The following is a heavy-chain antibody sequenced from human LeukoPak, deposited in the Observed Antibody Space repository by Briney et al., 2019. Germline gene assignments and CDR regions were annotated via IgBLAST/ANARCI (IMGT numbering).Heavy chain of an antibody. J-gene: IGHJ4*02. CDR1: GGSISSSSYY. CDR3: ARQVSSSSRGPFDY. V-gene: IGHV4-39*01. Sequence: SETLSLTCTVSGGSISSSSYYWGWIRQPPGKGLGWIGSIYYSGNTYYNPSLKSRVTISVDTSENQFSLKLSSVTAADTAVYYCARQVSSSSRGPFDYWGQGTLVTVSS. D-gene: IGHD6-13*01. CDR2: IYYSGNT.